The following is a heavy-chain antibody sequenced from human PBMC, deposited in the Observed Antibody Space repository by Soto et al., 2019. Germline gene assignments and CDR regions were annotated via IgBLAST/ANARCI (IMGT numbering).Heavy chain of an antibody. V-gene: IGHV3-33*01. J-gene: IGHJ5*02. CDR1: GFTFSSYG. CDR3: ARDKAEYSSSSQGVSDWFDP. CDR2: IWYDGSNK. Sequence: GGSLRLSCAASGFTFSSYGMHWVRQAPGKGLEWVAVIWYDGSNKYYADSVKGRFTISRDNSKNTLYLQMNSLRAEDTAVYYCARDKAEYSSSSQGVSDWFDPWGQGTLVTVSS. D-gene: IGHD6-6*01.